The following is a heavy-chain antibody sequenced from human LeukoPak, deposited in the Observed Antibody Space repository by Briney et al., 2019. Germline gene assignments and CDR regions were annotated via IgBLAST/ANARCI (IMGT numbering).Heavy chain of an antibody. CDR3: ARALMVRGPYYYYYGMDV. J-gene: IGHJ6*02. Sequence: GGSLRLSCAASGFTFSSYGMHWVRQAPGKGLEWVAVISYDGSNKYYADSVKGRFTISRENAKNSLYLQMNSLRAGDTAVYYCARALMVRGPYYYYYGMDVWGQGTTVTVSS. D-gene: IGHD3-10*01. CDR2: ISYDGSNK. CDR1: GFTFSSYG. V-gene: IGHV3-30*03.